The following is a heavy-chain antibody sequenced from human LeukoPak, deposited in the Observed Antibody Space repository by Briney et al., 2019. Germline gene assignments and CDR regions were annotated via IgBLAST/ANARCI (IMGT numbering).Heavy chain of an antibody. V-gene: IGHV4-59*01. Sequence: TLSLTCIFVGGSIRSYYCRWLRPPPGKGLEGIGYIYYSGSSNYNPSLKSRVTISADTSKNPFSLKLSSVTAADPAVYYCARSDFWSGYHYWYFDLWGRGTLVSVSS. J-gene: IGHJ2*01. CDR3: ARSDFWSGYHYWYFDL. D-gene: IGHD3-3*01. CDR1: GGSIRSYY. CDR2: IYYSGSS.